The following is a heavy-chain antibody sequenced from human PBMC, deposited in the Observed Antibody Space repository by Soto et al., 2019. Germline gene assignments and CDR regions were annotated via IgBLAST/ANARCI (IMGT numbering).Heavy chain of an antibody. D-gene: IGHD6-19*01. CDR1: GFTFSSYA. Sequence: GSLRLSCAASGFTFSSYAIHWVRQAPGKGLEWVAVISYDASDTYYADSVKGRFTISRDNSKNTLYLQMNSLRPEDTAVYYCAKDQYSSGPSYFDYWGQGTLVTVSS. V-gene: IGHV3-30*18. CDR3: AKDQYSSGPSYFDY. CDR2: ISYDASDT. J-gene: IGHJ4*02.